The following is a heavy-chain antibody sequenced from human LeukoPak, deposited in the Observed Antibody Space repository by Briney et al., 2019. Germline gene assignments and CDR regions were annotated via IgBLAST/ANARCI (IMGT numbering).Heavy chain of an antibody. Sequence: SETLSLTCTVSGGSLNTNTWWSWVRQPPGKGLEWTGEVFHSGSTNYNPSLESRLSISMDKSNNRFSLKLSSVTAADTAVYYCARASIAARPFDYWGQGTLVTVSS. V-gene: IGHV4-4*02. D-gene: IGHD6-6*01. CDR2: VFHSGST. CDR1: GGSLNTNTW. CDR3: ARASIAARPFDY. J-gene: IGHJ4*02.